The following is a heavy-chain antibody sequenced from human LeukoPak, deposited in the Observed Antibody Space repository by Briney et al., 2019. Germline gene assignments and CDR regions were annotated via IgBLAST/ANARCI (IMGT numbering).Heavy chain of an antibody. J-gene: IGHJ4*02. D-gene: IGHD3-10*01. CDR2: ISSSSSYI. V-gene: IGHV3-21*01. Sequence: GSLRLSCAASGFTFSSYSMNWVRQAPGKWLEWVSSISSSSSYIYYADSVKGRFTISRDNAKNSLYLQMNSLRAEDTAVYYCARDDYGSGSPIDYWGQGTLVTVSS. CDR3: ARDDYGSGSPIDY. CDR1: GFTFSSYS.